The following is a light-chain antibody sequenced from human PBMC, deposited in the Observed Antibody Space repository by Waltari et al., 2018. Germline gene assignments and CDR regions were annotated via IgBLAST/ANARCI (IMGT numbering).Light chain of an antibody. J-gene: IGKJ1*01. V-gene: IGKV4-1*01. CDR3: LQYLHTPRT. CDR2: WAS. CDR1: QSLLYTSNNKHY. Sequence: DVVMTQSPDSLAVSLGERATLNCKSSQSLLYTSNNKHYLAWYPQKPEQPPKIPIYWASIRESGVPDRFSGSVSGTDFTLTISGLQAEDVASYFCLQYLHTPRTFGQGTKVEIK.